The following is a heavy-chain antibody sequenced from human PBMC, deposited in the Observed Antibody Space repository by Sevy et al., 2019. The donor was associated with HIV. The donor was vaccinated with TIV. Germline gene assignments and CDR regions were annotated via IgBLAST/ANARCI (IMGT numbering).Heavy chain of an antibody. V-gene: IGHV3-23*01. CDR2: VSGSGSSR. D-gene: IGHD3-22*01. CDR1: GFTFSIYA. CDR3: AKEGGSHYDTSGSFDD. J-gene: IGHJ4*02. Sequence: GGSLRLSCTTSGFTFSIYAMSWVRQAPGKGLEWVSAVSGSGSSRYYADSVKGRFTISGDNSKNTRYLQMNSLRAEDTAVFHCAKEGGSHYDTSGSFDDWGQGTRVTVSS.